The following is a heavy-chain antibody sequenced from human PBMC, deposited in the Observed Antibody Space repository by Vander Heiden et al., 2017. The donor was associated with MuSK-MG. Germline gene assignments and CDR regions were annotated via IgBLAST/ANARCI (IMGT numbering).Heavy chain of an antibody. J-gene: IGHJ3*01. CDR3: ARSGDYDIMAGASRAFDV. CDR1: GFRFSSYA. D-gene: IGHD6-19*01. V-gene: IGHV3-30*04. CDR2: LSYDGKNT. Sequence: QELLVESGGGVVQPGRSLRLSCTASGFRFSSYAMNWVRQAPGKGLEWMTFLSYDGKNTFYVDAVNGRFTISRDNSKNTLYLQMSGLRPEDTAVYYCARSGDYDIMAGASRAFDVWGQGTMVTVSS.